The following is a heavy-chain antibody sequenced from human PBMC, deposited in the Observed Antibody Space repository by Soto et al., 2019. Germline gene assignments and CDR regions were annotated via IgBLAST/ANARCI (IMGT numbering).Heavy chain of an antibody. J-gene: IGHJ4*02. CDR1: EFTFSNYA. Sequence: PGGSLRLSCPASEFTFSNYAMSWVRKAQGKGLEWVSGISGNGDYTYYADSVEGRFTISRDNSKNTLYVQMNSLRAEDTALYYCAKYVDYSRSDRFDHWGQGTQVTVSS. V-gene: IGHV3-23*01. D-gene: IGHD6-6*01. CDR2: ISGNGDYT. CDR3: AKYVDYSRSDRFDH.